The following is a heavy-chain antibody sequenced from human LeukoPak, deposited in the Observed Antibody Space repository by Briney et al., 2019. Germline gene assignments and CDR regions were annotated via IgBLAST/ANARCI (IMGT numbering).Heavy chain of an antibody. CDR2: IYTSGRT. D-gene: IGHD6-13*01. CDR1: GGSLSSGSYY. V-gene: IGHV4-61*02. J-gene: IGHJ4*02. Sequence: SQTLSLTCTVSGGSLSSGSYYWSWIRQPAGKGLEWIGRIYTSGRTIYNPSLKSRVTISADTSKNQFSLRVGSVTAADTAVYYCARDRRAAAVFDYWGQGTLVTVSS. CDR3: ARDRRAAAVFDY.